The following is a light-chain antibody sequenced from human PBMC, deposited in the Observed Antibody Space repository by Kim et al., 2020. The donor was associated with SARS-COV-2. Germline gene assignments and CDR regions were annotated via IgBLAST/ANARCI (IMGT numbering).Light chain of an antibody. CDR1: HGIGSW. J-gene: IGKJ4*01. CDR3: QQANSYPLT. V-gene: IGKV1-12*01. Sequence: IQMTQSPSSVSASVGERVTMTCRASHGIGSWLAWYQQKPGKAPKVLIYPASSLQSGVPSRFSGSGSGTEFTLTISSLQPEDVAIYYCQQANSYPLTFAGGTKVDIK. CDR2: PAS.